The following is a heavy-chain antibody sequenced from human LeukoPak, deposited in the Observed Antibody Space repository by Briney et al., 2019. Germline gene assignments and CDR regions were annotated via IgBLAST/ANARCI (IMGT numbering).Heavy chain of an antibody. CDR3: ARVYSSGYYYVFDY. CDR1: GGSISSSSYY. CDR2: IYHSGST. D-gene: IGHD3-22*01. Sequence: SETLSLTCTVSGGSISSSSYYWGWIRQPPGKGLEWIGNIYHSGSTYYNPSLKSRVTISTSKNQFSLKLSSVTAADTAVYYCARVYSSGYYYVFDYWGQGTLVTVSS. V-gene: IGHV4-39*07. J-gene: IGHJ4*02.